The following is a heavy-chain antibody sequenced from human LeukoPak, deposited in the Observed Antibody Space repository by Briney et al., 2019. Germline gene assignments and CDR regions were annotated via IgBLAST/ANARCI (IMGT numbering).Heavy chain of an antibody. CDR2: IYYSGST. CDR3: ARADDDSSGYLF. Sequence: SQTLSLTCTVSGGSISSGDYYWSWIRQPPGKGLEWIGYIYYSGSTYYNPSLKSRVTISVDTSKNQFSLKLSSVTAADTAVYYCARADDDSSGYLFWGQGTMATVSS. CDR1: GGSISSGDYY. D-gene: IGHD3-22*01. V-gene: IGHV4-30-4*01. J-gene: IGHJ3*01.